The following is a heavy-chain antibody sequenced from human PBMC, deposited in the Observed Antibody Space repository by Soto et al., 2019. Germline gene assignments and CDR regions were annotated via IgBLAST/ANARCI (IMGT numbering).Heavy chain of an antibody. CDR1: GYTLNEVA. CDR2: FEPDEAET. J-gene: IGHJ5*02. Sequence: QVQLVQSGAEVKKPGASVKVSCKVSGYTLNEVAMHWVRQTPGKGLEWLGGFEPDEAETIYAQHFQGRVTMTVDTSTDTVYMELSSLRSEDTTLYFCITYHGDYNFDHWGQGTLVTVSS. V-gene: IGHV1-24*01. D-gene: IGHD4-17*01. CDR3: ITYHGDYNFDH.